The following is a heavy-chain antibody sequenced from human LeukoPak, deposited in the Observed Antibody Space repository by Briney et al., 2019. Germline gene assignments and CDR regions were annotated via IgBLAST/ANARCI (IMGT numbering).Heavy chain of an antibody. D-gene: IGHD3-16*01. J-gene: IGHJ6*03. Sequence: PGGSLRLSCTASGFTFGDYAMSWVRQAPGKGLGLVGFIRSKAYGGTTEYAASVKGRFTISRDDSKSIACLQMNSLKPEDKPVYYRTKDRLRSEVRYYCHYYLDVWGKGNRVTVSS. CDR3: TKDRLRSEVRYYCHYYLDV. CDR1: GFTFGDYA. V-gene: IGHV3-49*04. CDR2: IRSKAYGGTT.